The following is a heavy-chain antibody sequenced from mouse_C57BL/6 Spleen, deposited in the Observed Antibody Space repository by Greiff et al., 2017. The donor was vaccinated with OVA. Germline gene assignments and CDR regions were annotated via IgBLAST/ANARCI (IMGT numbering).Heavy chain of an antibody. CDR3: AREGSYDYDGFAY. J-gene: IGHJ3*01. V-gene: IGHV1-81*01. D-gene: IGHD2-4*01. Sequence: QVQLQQPGAELARPGASVKLSCKASGYTFTSYGISWVKQRTGQGLEWIGEIYPRSGNTYYNEKFKGKATLTADKSSSTAYMELRSLTSEDSAVYFCAREGSYDYDGFAYWGQGTLVTVSA. CDR2: IYPRSGNT. CDR1: GYTFTSYG.